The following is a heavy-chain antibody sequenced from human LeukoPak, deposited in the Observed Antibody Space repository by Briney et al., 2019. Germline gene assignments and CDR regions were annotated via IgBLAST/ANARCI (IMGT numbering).Heavy chain of an antibody. V-gene: IGHV5-51*01. CDR2: IYPGDSDT. D-gene: IGHD1-26*01. Sequence: GESLKISCKGSGYTFTTYWIVWVRQMPGKGPEWMGVIYPGDSDTRYSPSFQGHVTISADKSISTAYLQWSSLKASDTAMYYCARRPTNYYGMGVWGQGTTVTVSS. CDR1: GYTFTTYW. J-gene: IGHJ6*02. CDR3: ARRPTNYYGMGV.